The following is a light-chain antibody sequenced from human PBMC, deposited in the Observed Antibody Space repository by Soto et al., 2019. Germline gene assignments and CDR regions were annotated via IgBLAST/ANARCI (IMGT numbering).Light chain of an antibody. V-gene: IGKV3-15*01. CDR1: QSVSGN. CDR2: GAS. CDR3: QQYNNWLIT. Sequence: EIVMTQSPATLSVSPGERATLSCRASQSVSGNLAWYQQKPGQPPSLLIYGASTRATGLPARFSGSGSGTEFTLTISSLQSEDFAVYYCQQYNNWLITFGQGTRLEIK. J-gene: IGKJ5*01.